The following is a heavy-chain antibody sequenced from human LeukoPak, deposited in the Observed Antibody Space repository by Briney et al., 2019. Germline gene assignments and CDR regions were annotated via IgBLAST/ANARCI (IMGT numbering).Heavy chain of an antibody. CDR3: STVRGVTTFDN. J-gene: IGHJ4*02. CDR1: GXSLSSSYW. D-gene: IGHD3-10*01. V-gene: IGHV4-4*02. CDR2: IYQSGST. Sequence: SGTLSLTCAVSGXSLSSSYWWSWVRQPPGKGLEWNGEIYQSGSTNYNPSLKSRVTISVDESHNQFSLNLSSVTAADTAVYYCSTVRGVTTFDNWGQGTLVTVSS.